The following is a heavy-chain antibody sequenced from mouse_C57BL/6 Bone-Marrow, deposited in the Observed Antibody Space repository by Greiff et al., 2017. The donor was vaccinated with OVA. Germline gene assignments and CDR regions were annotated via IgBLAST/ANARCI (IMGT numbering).Heavy chain of an antibody. D-gene: IGHD1-1*01. CDR1: GYTFTTYP. CDR2: FHPYNDDT. Sequence: VQVVESGAELVKPGASVKMSCKASGYTFTTYPIEWMKQTHGKSLEWIGNFHPYNDDTKYNEKFKGKATLTVEKSSSTVYLELSRLTSDDSAVYYCARMNYYGSSYYAMDYWGQGTSVTVSS. V-gene: IGHV1-47*01. J-gene: IGHJ4*01. CDR3: ARMNYYGSSYYAMDY.